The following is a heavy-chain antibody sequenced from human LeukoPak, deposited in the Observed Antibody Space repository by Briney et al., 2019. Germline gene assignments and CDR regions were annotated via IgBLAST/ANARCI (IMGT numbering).Heavy chain of an antibody. J-gene: IGHJ4*02. D-gene: IGHD1-26*01. CDR1: GFTFSSYA. Sequence: GGSLRLSCAASGFTFSSYAMSWVRQAPGKGLEWVSAISGSGGSTYYADSVKGRFTISRDNSKNTLYLQMNSPRAEDTAVYYCAKDWEYSGSYYFDYWGQGTLVTVSS. CDR3: AKDWEYSGSYYFDY. V-gene: IGHV3-23*01. CDR2: ISGSGGST.